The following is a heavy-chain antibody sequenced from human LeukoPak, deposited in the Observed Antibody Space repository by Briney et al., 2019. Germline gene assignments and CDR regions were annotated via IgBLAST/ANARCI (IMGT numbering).Heavy chain of an antibody. CDR3: ARDSGYSSSWYDY. D-gene: IGHD6-13*01. CDR2: IYHSGST. Sequence: SETLSLTCTVSGGSMSNYYWSWIRQPPGKGLEWIGEIYHSGSTNYNPSLKSRVTISVDKSKNQFSLKLSSVTAADTAVYYCARDSGYSSSWYDYWGQGTLVTVSS. CDR1: GGSMSNYY. J-gene: IGHJ4*02. V-gene: IGHV4-59*12.